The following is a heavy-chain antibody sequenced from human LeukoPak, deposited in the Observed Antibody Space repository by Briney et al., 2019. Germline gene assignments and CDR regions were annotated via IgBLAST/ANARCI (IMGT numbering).Heavy chain of an antibody. V-gene: IGHV3-23*01. D-gene: IGHD4-17*01. CDR2: ISGRGGST. Sequence: GGSLRLSCAASGFTFSSYAMSWVRHAPGKGLEWVSAISGRGGSTYYADSVKGRSTISRDNSKNTLYLQMNSLRPEDTAVYYCAKLYYGDYVPDWFDPWGQGTLVTVSS. CDR3: AKLYYGDYVPDWFDP. CDR1: GFTFSSYA. J-gene: IGHJ5*02.